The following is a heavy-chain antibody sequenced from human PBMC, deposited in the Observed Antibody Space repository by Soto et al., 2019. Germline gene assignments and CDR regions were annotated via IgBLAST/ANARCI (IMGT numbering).Heavy chain of an antibody. CDR3: AREPYCSGTTCFSRYWYFDL. CDR2: IYRDGNT. D-gene: IGHD2-15*01. Sequence: EVQLVESGGGLVQPGGSLRLSCAASGFTVSSNYMSWVRQAPGKGLEWVSVIYRDGNTYYADSVKGRFTISRDNSKNTLYLQMYSLRAEDTAVYYCAREPYCSGTTCFSRYWYFDLWGRGTLVTVSS. CDR1: GFTVSSNY. J-gene: IGHJ2*01. V-gene: IGHV3-66*01.